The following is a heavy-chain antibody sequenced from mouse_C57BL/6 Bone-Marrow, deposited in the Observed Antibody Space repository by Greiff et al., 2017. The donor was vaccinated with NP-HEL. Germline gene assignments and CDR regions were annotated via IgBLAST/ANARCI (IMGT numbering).Heavy chain of an antibody. CDR1: GFTFSSYG. J-gene: IGHJ3*01. Sequence: EVKLMESGGDLVKPGGSLKLSCAASGFTFSSYGMSWVRQTPDKRLEWVATISSGGSYTYYPDSVKGRFTISRDNAKNTLYLQMSSLKSEDTAMYYCARHVSRYYYGSSWFAYWGQGTLVTVSA. CDR2: ISSGGSYT. D-gene: IGHD1-1*01. CDR3: ARHVSRYYYGSSWFAY. V-gene: IGHV5-6*01.